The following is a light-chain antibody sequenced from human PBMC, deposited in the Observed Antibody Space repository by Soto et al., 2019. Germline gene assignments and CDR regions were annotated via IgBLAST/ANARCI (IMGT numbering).Light chain of an antibody. CDR2: DAS. V-gene: IGKV3-20*01. Sequence: EFVLTQSPGTLSLSPGERATLSCRASQTVRNNYLAWYQQKPGQAPRLLIYDASSRATGIPDRFSGGGSGTDFTLTISRLEPEDCAGYYCQQFSSYPLTFGGGTKVEIK. CDR3: QQFSSYPLT. J-gene: IGKJ4*01. CDR1: QTVRNNY.